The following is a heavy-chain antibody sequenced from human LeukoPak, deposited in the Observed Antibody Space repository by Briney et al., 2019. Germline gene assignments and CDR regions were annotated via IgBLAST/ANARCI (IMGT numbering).Heavy chain of an antibody. CDR3: ARDPGGRRSHAGHFDY. CDR1: GYTFTSYG. CDR2: IITYSGDT. V-gene: IGHV1-18*04. Sequence: ASLKVSCKTSGYTFTSYGINWVRQAPGQGLEWMGWIITYSGDTNSAQKLQARGTMTRDTCTGTAYMELRSLRSDDAAVNYCARDPGGRRSHAGHFDYWGQGTLVTVSS. J-gene: IGHJ4*02. D-gene: IGHD3-16*01.